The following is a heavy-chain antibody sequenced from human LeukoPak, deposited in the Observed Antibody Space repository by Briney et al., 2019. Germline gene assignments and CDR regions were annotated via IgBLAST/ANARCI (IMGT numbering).Heavy chain of an antibody. D-gene: IGHD3/OR15-3a*01. CDR2: IYTSGST. J-gene: IGHJ6*03. CDR3: ARTDWLWMGYYMDV. V-gene: IGHV4-4*09. Sequence: SETLSLTCTVSGGSISSYYWSWIRQPPGKGLEWIGYIYTSGSTNYNPSLKSRVTISVDTSKNQFSLKLSSVTAADTAVYYCARTDWLWMGYYMDVWGKGATVTVSS. CDR1: GGSISSYY.